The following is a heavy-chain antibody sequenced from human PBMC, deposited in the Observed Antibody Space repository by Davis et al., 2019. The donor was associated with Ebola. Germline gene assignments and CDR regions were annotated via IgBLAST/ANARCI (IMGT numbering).Heavy chain of an antibody. CDR1: GYTFTSYY. D-gene: IGHD3-22*01. V-gene: IGHV1-46*01. CDR2: INPSGGST. J-gene: IGHJ3*02. Sequence: ASVKVSCKASGYTFTSYYMHWVRQAPGQGLEWMGIINPSGGSTSYAQKFQGRVTMTRDTSTSTVYMELSSLRSEDTAVYYCARDGPQYYYDSSYAFGIWGQGTMVTVSS. CDR3: ARDGPQYYYDSSYAFGI.